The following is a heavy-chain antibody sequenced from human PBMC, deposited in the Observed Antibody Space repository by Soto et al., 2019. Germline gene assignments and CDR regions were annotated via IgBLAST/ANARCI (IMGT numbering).Heavy chain of an antibody. V-gene: IGHV3-33*01. Sequence: PGGSLRLSCAASGFTFSSYGMHWVRQAPGKGLEWVAVIWYDGSNKYYADSVKGRFTISRDNSKNTLYLQMNSLRAEDAAVYYCARVVSCGGDCYDAFDIWGQGTMVTVSS. J-gene: IGHJ3*02. D-gene: IGHD2-21*02. CDR2: IWYDGSNK. CDR3: ARVVSCGGDCYDAFDI. CDR1: GFTFSSYG.